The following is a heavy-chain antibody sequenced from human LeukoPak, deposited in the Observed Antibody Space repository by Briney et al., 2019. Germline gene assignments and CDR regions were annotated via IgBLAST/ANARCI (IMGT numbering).Heavy chain of an antibody. CDR3: ARHVGFITMVRGVINNNWFDP. CDR1: GGSFSSYY. Sequence: SETLSLTCAVYGGSFSSYYWSWIRQPPGKGLEWIGRIYYSGNPKYNPYPTSRVTTSVDTSKKQFSLKLSSVTAVDTAVYYCARHVGFITMVRGVINNNWFDPWGQGTLVTVSS. CDR2: IYYSGNP. D-gene: IGHD3-10*01. V-gene: IGHV4-34*01. J-gene: IGHJ5*02.